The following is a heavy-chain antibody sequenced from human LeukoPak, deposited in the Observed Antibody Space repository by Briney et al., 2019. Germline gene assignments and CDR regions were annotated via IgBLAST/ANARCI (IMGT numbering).Heavy chain of an antibody. CDR3: AKFWSAQLVPPYSDY. Sequence: GGSLRLSCAASGFTFRSYAMTWVRQAPGKGLEWVSEISNIATINYADSVKGRFTMSRDNSKNTLYLQMNSLRAEDTAVYYCAKFWSAQLVPPYSDYWGQGTLVTVSS. CDR2: ISNIATI. J-gene: IGHJ4*02. V-gene: IGHV3-23*01. CDR1: GFTFRSYA. D-gene: IGHD6-13*01.